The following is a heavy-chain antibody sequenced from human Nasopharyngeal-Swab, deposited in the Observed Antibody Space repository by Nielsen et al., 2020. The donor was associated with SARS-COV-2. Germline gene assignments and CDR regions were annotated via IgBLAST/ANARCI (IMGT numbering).Heavy chain of an antibody. J-gene: IGHJ4*02. CDR1: GGSISSGGYY. Sequence: SETLSLTCTVSGGSISSGGYYWSWIRQHPGKGLEWIGYIYYSGNTYYNPSLKSRVTISVDTSKNQFSLKLSSVTAADTAVYYCARRGGASYDILTGYYPYYFDYWGQGTLVTVSS. CDR2: IYYSGNT. CDR3: ARRGGASYDILTGYYPYYFDY. D-gene: IGHD3-9*01. V-gene: IGHV4-31*03.